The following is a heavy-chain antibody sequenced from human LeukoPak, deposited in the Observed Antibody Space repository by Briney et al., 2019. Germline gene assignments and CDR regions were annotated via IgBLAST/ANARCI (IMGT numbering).Heavy chain of an antibody. CDR2: IYYSGTT. D-gene: IGHD3-9*01. J-gene: IGHJ4*02. CDR1: GGSISSYY. Sequence: SETLSLTCTVSGGSISSYYWSWIRQPPGKGLEWIGYIYYSGTTYYNPSLKSRVTMSVDTSKNQFSLKLSSVTAADTAVYYCARADYDILTGYDYWGQGTLVTVSS. CDR3: ARADYDILTGYDY. V-gene: IGHV4-59*12.